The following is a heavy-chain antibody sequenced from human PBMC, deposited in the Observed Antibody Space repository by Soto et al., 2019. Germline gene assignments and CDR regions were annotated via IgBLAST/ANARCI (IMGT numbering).Heavy chain of an antibody. Sequence: QVQLVQSGAEVKKPGSSVKVSCKASGGTFSTYAISWVRQAPGQGLEWMGGIIPIFGTANYAQKFRGRVTINGEKFSNNSQLGGRSLRSENTAPEFRARGLGTMGGSTPFSYRGPGTLVHLSS. V-gene: IGHV1-69*06. D-gene: IGHD2-2*01. CDR3: ARGLGTMGGSTPFSY. J-gene: IGHJ4*02. CDR2: IIPIFGTA. CDR1: GGTFSTYA.